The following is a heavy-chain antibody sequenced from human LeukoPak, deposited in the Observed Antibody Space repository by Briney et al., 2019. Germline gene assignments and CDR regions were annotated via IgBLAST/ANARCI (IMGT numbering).Heavy chain of an antibody. V-gene: IGHV4-61*08. CDR3: ARFHYGDYAIDAFDI. D-gene: IGHD4-17*01. CDR2: IYYSGST. J-gene: IGHJ3*02. CDR1: GGSISSGGYY. Sequence: SQTLSLTCAVSGGSISSGGYYWSWIRQPPGKGLEWIGYIYYSGSTNYNPSLKSRVTISVDTSKNQFSLKLSSVTAADTAVYYCARFHYGDYAIDAFDIWGQGTMVTVSS.